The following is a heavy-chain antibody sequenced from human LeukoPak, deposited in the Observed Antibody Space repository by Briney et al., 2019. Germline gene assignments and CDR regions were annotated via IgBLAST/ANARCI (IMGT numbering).Heavy chain of an antibody. CDR1: GFTFSSFA. J-gene: IGHJ4*02. CDR3: TKERPEEYYGSASYCDY. Sequence: PGGSLTLSCTASGFTFSSFAENWVRQAPGKGLEWVSGIGAGGTFTYYADSVKGRFTIFRDNSRNTLYLQMNSLRAEDTAIYSCTKERPEEYYGSASYCDYWGQGTLVTVSS. V-gene: IGHV3-23*01. D-gene: IGHD3-10*01. CDR2: IGAGGTFT.